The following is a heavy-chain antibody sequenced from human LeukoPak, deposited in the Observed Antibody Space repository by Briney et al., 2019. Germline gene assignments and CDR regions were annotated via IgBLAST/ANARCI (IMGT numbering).Heavy chain of an antibody. Sequence: ASVMVSCKASGYTFTTAGITWVRQAPGQGLEWLGWITPYNGSPTYAQRLQGRVTLTTDTSTTTAYMELRSLTSDDTAIYYCARGGDGDYDYWGQGTLVTVSS. CDR3: ARGGDGDYDY. CDR2: ITPYNGSP. V-gene: IGHV1-18*01. D-gene: IGHD4-17*01. CDR1: GYTFTTAG. J-gene: IGHJ4*02.